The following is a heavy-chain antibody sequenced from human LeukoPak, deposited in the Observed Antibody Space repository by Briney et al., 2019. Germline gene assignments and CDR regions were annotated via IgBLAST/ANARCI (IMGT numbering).Heavy chain of an antibody. Sequence: SSVKVSCKASGGTFSSYAISWVRQAPGQGLEWMGVIIPIFGTANYAQKFQGRVTITADESTSTAYMELSSLRSEDTAVYYCAAGVPAASKYYYYYMDVWGKGTTVTVSS. V-gene: IGHV1-69*13. J-gene: IGHJ6*03. CDR1: GGTFSSYA. CDR2: IIPIFGTA. D-gene: IGHD2-2*01. CDR3: AAGVPAASKYYYYYMDV.